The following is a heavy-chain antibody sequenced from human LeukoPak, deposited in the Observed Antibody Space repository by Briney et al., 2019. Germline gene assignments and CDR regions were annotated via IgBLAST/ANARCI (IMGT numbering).Heavy chain of an antibody. CDR1: GFTFSSYS. CDR3: ARDDSSGYYYVGVSDY. CDR2: ISSSSSYI. V-gene: IGHV3-21*01. J-gene: IGHJ4*02. Sequence: PGGSLRLSCAASGFTFSSYSMNWVRQAPGKGLEWVSSISSSSSYIYYADSVKSRFTISRDNAKNSLYLQMNSLRAEDTAVYYCARDDSSGYYYVGVSDYWGQGTLVTVSS. D-gene: IGHD3-22*01.